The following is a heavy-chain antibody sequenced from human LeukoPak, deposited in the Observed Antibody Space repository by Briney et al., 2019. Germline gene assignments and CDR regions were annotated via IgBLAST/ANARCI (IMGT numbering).Heavy chain of an antibody. CDR2: MYSTGST. Sequence: SETLSLTCTVSGASISNYYWTWIRQPAGKGLEWIGRMYSTGSTIYNPSLKSRVTMSVDTSKNQFSLKLSSVTAADTAVYYCARATPDYYDSSGYFDYWGQGTLVTVSS. D-gene: IGHD3-22*01. CDR3: ARATPDYYDSSGYFDY. J-gene: IGHJ4*02. V-gene: IGHV4-4*07. CDR1: GASISNYY.